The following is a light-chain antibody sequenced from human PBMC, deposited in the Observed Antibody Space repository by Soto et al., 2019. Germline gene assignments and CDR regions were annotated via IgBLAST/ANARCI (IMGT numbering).Light chain of an antibody. V-gene: IGKV3-15*01. Sequence: EIVVTQSPGILSVSPGDRATLSCRASQSVGRNLAWYQQKPGQAPTLLIYAASTRATGLPARFSGSGSGTDFTSTISSLQSEDFAVYYWREYSKWPLFTFGRGTRVDIK. CDR3: REYSKWPLFT. J-gene: IGKJ3*01. CDR1: QSVGRN. CDR2: AAS.